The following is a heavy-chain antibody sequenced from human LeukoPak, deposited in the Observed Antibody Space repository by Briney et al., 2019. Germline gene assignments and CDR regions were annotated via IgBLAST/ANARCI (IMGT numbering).Heavy chain of an antibody. CDR2: ISAGGGST. J-gene: IGHJ4*02. CDR3: AKDAAGPEY. D-gene: IGHD6-13*01. Sequence: RGSLRLSCAVSGLTFSDYSMTWVRQAPGKGLFWVSGISAGGGSTYYADSVKGRFTISRDNSRNTLYLQMNSLSAEDTAVYYCAKDAAGPEYWGQGTLVTASS. V-gene: IGHV3-23*01. CDR1: GLTFSDYS.